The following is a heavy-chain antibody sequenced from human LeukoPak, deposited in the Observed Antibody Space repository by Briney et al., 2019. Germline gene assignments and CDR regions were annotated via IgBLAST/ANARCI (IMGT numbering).Heavy chain of an antibody. V-gene: IGHV3-21*04. CDR2: ITGSGSFV. Sequence: PGGSLRLSCAVSGFIFNNYIMNWVRQAPGKGLEWVSSITGSGSFVYYADSVKGRFTISRDNAKNSLYLQMNSLRAEDTAVYYCGKDVDVWGQGTTVTVSS. CDR3: GKDVDV. CDR1: GFIFNNYI. J-gene: IGHJ6*02.